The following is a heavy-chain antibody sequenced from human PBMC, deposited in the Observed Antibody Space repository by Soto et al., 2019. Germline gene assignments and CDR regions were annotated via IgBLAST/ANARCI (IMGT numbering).Heavy chain of an antibody. V-gene: IGHV1-2*02. J-gene: IGHJ4*02. CDR2: INPNTGGT. D-gene: IGHD2-15*01. CDR3: AREGGYCSGGTCAFDY. CDR1: GYIFTGYH. Sequence: QVQLVQSGAEVKKPGASMKVSCKASGYIFTGYHMHWVRQAPGQGLEWMGWINPNTGGTNFAQKFQGSVTMTRDTSISTGYMELSRLRSDDTAVYYCAREGGYCSGGTCAFDYWGQGTLVTVSS.